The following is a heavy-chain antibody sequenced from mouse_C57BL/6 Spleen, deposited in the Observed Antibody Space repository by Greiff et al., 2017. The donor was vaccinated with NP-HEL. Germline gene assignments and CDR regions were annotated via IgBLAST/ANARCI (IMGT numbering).Heavy chain of an antibody. CDR2: IRLKSDNYAT. J-gene: IGHJ4*01. Sequence: EVMLVESGGGLVQPGGSMKLSCVASGFTFSNYWMNWVRQSPEKGLEWVAQIRLKSDNYATHYAESVKGRFTISRDDSKSSVYLQMNNLRAEDTGIYYCTGGGYGPAYYAMDYWGQGTSVTVSS. D-gene: IGHD1-1*01. CDR3: TGGGYGPAYYAMDY. CDR1: GFTFSNYW. V-gene: IGHV6-3*01.